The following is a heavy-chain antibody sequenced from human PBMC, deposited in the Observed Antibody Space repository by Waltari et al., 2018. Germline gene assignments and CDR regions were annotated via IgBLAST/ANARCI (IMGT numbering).Heavy chain of an antibody. J-gene: IGHJ6*02. CDR3: AREMADFWSGYYSYYYYGMDV. D-gene: IGHD3-3*01. V-gene: IGHV1-3*01. Sequence: QVQLVQSGAEVKKPGASVKVSCKASGYTFTSYAMHWVRQARGQRLEWMGWINAGNGNTKYSQKFQGRVTITRDTSASTAYMELSSLRSEDTAVYYCAREMADFWSGYYSYYYYGMDVWGQGTTVTVSS. CDR1: GYTFTSYA. CDR2: INAGNGNT.